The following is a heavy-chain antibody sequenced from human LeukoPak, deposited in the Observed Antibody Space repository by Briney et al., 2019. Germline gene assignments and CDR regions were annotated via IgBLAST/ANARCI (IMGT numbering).Heavy chain of an antibody. J-gene: IGHJ6*04. CDR3: AKDLRGSGRYFGMDV. Sequence: QAGGSLRLSCAASGFTFSSYGMHWVRQAPGKGLEWVAVISYDGSNKYYADSVKGRFTISRDNSKNTLYLQMNSLRAEDTAVYYCAKDLRGSGRYFGMDVWGKGTTVTVSS. D-gene: IGHD6-19*01. V-gene: IGHV3-30*18. CDR1: GFTFSSYG. CDR2: ISYDGSNK.